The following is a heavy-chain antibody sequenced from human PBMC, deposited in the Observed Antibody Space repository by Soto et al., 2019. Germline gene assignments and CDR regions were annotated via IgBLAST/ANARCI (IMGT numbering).Heavy chain of an antibody. Sequence: QVQLVESGGDVVQPGRSLRLSCAASGFTFSSYAMHWVRQAPGKGLEWVAVISYDGSNKYYADSVKGRFTISRDNSKNTLYLQMNSLRAEDTAVYYCARVYCGGSCSAFDYWGQGTLVTVSS. CDR1: GFTFSSYA. CDR3: ARVYCGGSCSAFDY. J-gene: IGHJ4*02. D-gene: IGHD2-15*01. V-gene: IGHV3-30-3*01. CDR2: ISYDGSNK.